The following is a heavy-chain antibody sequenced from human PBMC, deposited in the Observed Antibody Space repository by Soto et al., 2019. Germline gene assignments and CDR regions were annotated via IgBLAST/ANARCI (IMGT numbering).Heavy chain of an antibody. Sequence: SETLSLTCAVYGGSFSGYYWSWIRQPPGKGLEWIGEINHSGGTNYNPSLKSRVTISVDTSKNQFSLKLSSVTAADTAVYYCARDTMVRGAQHGEFDYWGQGTLVTVSS. J-gene: IGHJ4*02. D-gene: IGHD3-10*01. CDR2: INHSGGT. CDR1: GGSFSGYY. V-gene: IGHV4-34*01. CDR3: ARDTMVRGAQHGEFDY.